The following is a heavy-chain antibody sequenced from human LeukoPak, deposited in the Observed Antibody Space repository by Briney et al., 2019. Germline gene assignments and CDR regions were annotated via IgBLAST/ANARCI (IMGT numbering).Heavy chain of an antibody. CDR1: GFTFSSYG. J-gene: IGHJ6*02. Sequence: GGSLRLSCAASGFTFSSYGMHWVRQVPGKGLEWVAVISYDGSNKYYADSVKGRFTISRDNSKNTLYLQMNSLRAEDTAVYYCAKGEVVAALYYYYGMDVWGQGTTVTVSS. CDR3: AKGEVVAALYYYYGMDV. CDR2: ISYDGSNK. V-gene: IGHV3-30*18. D-gene: IGHD2-15*01.